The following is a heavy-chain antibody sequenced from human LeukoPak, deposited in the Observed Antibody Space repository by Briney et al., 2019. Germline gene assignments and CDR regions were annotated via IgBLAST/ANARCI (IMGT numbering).Heavy chain of an antibody. V-gene: IGHV1-8*01. D-gene: IGHD4-17*01. CDR2: MNPNSGYT. CDR3: ARAHGDFDY. J-gene: IGHJ4*02. CDR1: GYTFSSYD. Sequence: ASVKVSCKTSGYTFSSYDINWVRQATGQGLEWMGWMNPNSGYTGFAQKFQGRVTMTMNTSISTVYMELSSLRSEDTAMYYCARAHGDFDYWGQGTLVTVSS.